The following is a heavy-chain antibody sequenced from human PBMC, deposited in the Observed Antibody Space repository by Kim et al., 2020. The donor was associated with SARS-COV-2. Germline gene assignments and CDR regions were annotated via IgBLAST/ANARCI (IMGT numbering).Heavy chain of an antibody. CDR3: ARHVIAEADSYGPDY. D-gene: IGHD5-18*01. Sequence: GESLKISCKGSGYSFTSYWISWVRQMPGKGLEWMGRIDPSDSYTNYSPSFQGHVTISADKSISTAYLQWSSLKDSDTAMYYCARHVIAEADSYGPDYWGQGTLVTVSS. CDR2: IDPSDSYT. J-gene: IGHJ4*02. V-gene: IGHV5-10-1*01. CDR1: GYSFTSYW.